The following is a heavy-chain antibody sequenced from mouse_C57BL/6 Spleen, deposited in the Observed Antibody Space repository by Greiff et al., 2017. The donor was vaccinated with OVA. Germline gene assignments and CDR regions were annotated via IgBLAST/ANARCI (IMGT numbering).Heavy chain of an antibody. CDR3: ARRVSDYGLTY. Sequence: SGAELVKPGASVKISCKASGYAFSSYWLNWVKQRPGKGLEWIGQIYPGDGDTNYNGKFKGKATLTADKSSSTAYMQLSSLTSEDSAVYFCARRVSDYGLTYWGQGTTLTVSS. CDR2: IYPGDGDT. D-gene: IGHD1-1*02. V-gene: IGHV1-80*01. J-gene: IGHJ2*01. CDR1: GYAFSSYW.